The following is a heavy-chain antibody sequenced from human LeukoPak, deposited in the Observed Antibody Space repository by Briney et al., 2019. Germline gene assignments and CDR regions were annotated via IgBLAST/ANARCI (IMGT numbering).Heavy chain of an antibody. CDR2: IYTSGST. CDR1: GGSISSYY. Sequence: PSETLSLTCTVSGGSISSYYWSWIRQPAGKGLEWIGRIYTSGSTNYNPSLKSRVTMSVDTSKNQFSLKLSSVTAADTAVYYCARDSPHDYGDYGATWYYYGMDVWGQGTTVTVSS. V-gene: IGHV4-4*07. J-gene: IGHJ6*02. D-gene: IGHD4-17*01. CDR3: ARDSPHDYGDYGATWYYYGMDV.